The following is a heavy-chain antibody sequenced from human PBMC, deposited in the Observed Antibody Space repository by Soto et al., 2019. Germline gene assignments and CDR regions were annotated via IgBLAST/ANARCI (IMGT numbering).Heavy chain of an antibody. Sequence: QVQLVESGGGVVQPGTSLRLSCAASGFSFSRFGMHWVRQAPGKGLEWVALIWNDGIRKVYVDSVKGRFTISRENSKNTLDLQMISLRAEDTAVYYCVRYDEYDANALDYWGTGPLVTVSS. J-gene: IGHJ4*02. D-gene: IGHD3-16*01. CDR1: GFSFSRFG. V-gene: IGHV3-33*01. CDR2: IWNDGIRK. CDR3: VRYDEYDANALDY.